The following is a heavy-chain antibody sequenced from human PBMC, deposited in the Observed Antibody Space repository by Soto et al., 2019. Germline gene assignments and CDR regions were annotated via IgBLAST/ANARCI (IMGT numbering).Heavy chain of an antibody. Sequence: QVQLVQSGAEVKKPGSSVTVSCKTSGGTFSKDAINWVRQAPGQGLEWMGLLIPVFGSPIYAQQFQGRIRTPADESTSTPFIDLSSLRSEDTDVYYCTRVLGYTFEPAKTRYYAMDAWGQGTTVPVSS. CDR1: GGTFSKDA. CDR3: TRVLGYTFEPAKTRYYAMDA. J-gene: IGHJ6*02. V-gene: IGHV1-69*01. CDR2: LIPVFGSP. D-gene: IGHD5-18*01.